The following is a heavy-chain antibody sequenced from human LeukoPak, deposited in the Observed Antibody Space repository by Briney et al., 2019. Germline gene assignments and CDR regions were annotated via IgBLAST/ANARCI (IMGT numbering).Heavy chain of an antibody. CDR1: GFTFSSYA. J-gene: IGHJ4*02. Sequence: GGSLRLSCAASGFTFSSYAMSWVRQAPGKGLEWVSAISGSGGSTYYADSVKGRFTISRDNAKNSLYLQMNSLRAEDTAVYYCARDGITFGGVIGYFDYWGQGTLVTVSS. D-gene: IGHD3-16*02. CDR3: ARDGITFGGVIGYFDY. CDR2: ISGSGGST. V-gene: IGHV3-23*01.